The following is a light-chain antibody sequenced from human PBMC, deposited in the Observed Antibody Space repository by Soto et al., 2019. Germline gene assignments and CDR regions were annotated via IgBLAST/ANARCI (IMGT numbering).Light chain of an antibody. CDR2: DVH. CDR3: SSYTSASTRV. J-gene: IGLJ1*01. V-gene: IGLV2-14*03. Sequence: QSALTQPASVSGSPGQSITISCTGTGSDVGRYYFVSWYQHYPGKAPTLLIHDVHNRASGVSNRFSGSKSGNTASLTISGLQAEDEADYYCSSYTSASTRVFGTGTKVTVL. CDR1: GSDVGRYYF.